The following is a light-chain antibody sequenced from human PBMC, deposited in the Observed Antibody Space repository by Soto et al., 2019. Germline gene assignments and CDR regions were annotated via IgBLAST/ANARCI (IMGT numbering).Light chain of an antibody. Sequence: IVMTQSPATLSVSPGERATLSCRASQSVGSSLAWYQQKRGQAPRLLIHGASTRATGIPARFSGSGSGTEFTLTISSLQPDDFATYYCQHYNSYSEAFGQGTKVDI. CDR2: GAS. CDR3: QHYNSYSEA. V-gene: IGKV3-15*01. J-gene: IGKJ1*01. CDR1: QSVGSS.